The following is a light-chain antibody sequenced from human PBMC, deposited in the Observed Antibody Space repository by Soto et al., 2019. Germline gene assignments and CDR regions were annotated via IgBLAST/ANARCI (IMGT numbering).Light chain of an antibody. J-gene: IGLJ2*01. V-gene: IGLV1-51*01. CDR2: DNN. Sequence: QSVLTQPPSVSAAPGQKVTISCCGSSSNIGNNYVSWYQQLPGTAPKLLIYDNNKRPSGIPDRSSGSKSGTSATLGITGLQTGDEADYYCGTWDSSLSAVVFGGGTKLTVL. CDR1: SSNIGNNY. CDR3: GTWDSSLSAVV.